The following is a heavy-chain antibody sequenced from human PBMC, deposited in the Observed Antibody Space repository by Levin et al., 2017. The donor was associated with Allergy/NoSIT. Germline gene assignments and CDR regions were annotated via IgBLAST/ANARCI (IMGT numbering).Heavy chain of an antibody. CDR2: IYHSGST. CDR1: GGSISSSNW. J-gene: IGHJ4*02. V-gene: IGHV4-4*02. D-gene: IGHD4-17*01. Sequence: SETLSLTCAVSGGSISSSNWWSWVRQPPGKGLEWIGEIYHSGSTDYNPSLKSRVTISVDKSKNQFSLKLTSVTAADTAVYYCAKLGTTVTTEPFDYWGQGTLVTVSS. CDR3: AKLGTTVTTEPFDY.